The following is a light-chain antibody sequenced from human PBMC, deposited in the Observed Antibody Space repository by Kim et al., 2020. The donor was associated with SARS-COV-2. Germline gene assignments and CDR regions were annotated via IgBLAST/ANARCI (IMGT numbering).Light chain of an antibody. Sequence: DIQMTQFPSTLSASVGDRVTMTCWASQSISTCLAWYQQKPGKAPKLLIYKASTLESGVPSRFSGSGSRTEFTLTITSLQPDDSATYYCQQYNTYSPITFGQGTKLEI. CDR1: QSISTC. CDR3: QQYNTYSPIT. V-gene: IGKV1-5*03. CDR2: KAS. J-gene: IGKJ2*01.